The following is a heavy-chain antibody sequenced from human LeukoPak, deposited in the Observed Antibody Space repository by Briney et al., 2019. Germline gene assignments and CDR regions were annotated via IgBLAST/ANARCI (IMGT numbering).Heavy chain of an antibody. CDR3: ARANRGYGDYQYYFDY. D-gene: IGHD4-17*01. CDR1: GFTFSDYY. J-gene: IGHJ4*02. V-gene: IGHV3-11*01. Sequence: GGSLRLSCAASGFTFSDYYMSWIRQAPGKGLEWVSYISSSGSTIYYADSVKGRFTISRDNAKNSLYLQMNSLRAEDTAVYYCARANRGYGDYQYYFDYWGQGTLVTVSS. CDR2: ISSSGSTI.